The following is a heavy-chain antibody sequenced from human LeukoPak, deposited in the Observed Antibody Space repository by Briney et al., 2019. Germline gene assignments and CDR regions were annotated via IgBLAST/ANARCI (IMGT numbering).Heavy chain of an antibody. J-gene: IGHJ3*02. CDR3: ARARITIFGVDTQDAFDI. V-gene: IGHV4-31*03. CDR1: GGSISSGGYY. D-gene: IGHD3-3*01. Sequence: SETLSLTCTVSGGSISSGGYYWSWIRQHPGKGLEWIGYIYYSGSTYYNPSPKSRVTISVDTSKNQFSLKLSSVTAADTAVYYCARARITIFGVDTQDAFDIWGQGTMVTVSS. CDR2: IYYSGST.